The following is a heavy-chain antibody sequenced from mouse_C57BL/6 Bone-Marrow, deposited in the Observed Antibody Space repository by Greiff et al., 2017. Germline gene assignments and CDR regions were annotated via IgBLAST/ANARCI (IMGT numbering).Heavy chain of an antibody. Sequence: EVQRVESGGDLVKPGGSLKLSCAASGFTFSSYGMSLVRQTPDKRLEWVATISSGGSYTYYPDSVKGRFTISRDNAKNTLYLQMSRLKSEDTAMYYCARQGVYYGYDGVAYWGQGTLVTVSA. D-gene: IGHD2-2*01. CDR3: ARQGVYYGYDGVAY. CDR1: GFTFSSYG. CDR2: ISSGGSYT. V-gene: IGHV5-6*01. J-gene: IGHJ3*01.